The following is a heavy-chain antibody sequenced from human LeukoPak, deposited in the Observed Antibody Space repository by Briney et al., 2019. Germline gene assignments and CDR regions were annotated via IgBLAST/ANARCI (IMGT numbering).Heavy chain of an antibody. D-gene: IGHD6-13*01. CDR3: ARDDCVSSCCYEDYYYGMVV. V-gene: IGHV1-2*02. J-gene: IGHJ6*02. CDR2: INPNSGGT. Sequence: ASVKVSCNASGYTFTGYYMQWLRQAPGQGLEWMGWINPNSGGTNYAQKFQGRVTMTRDTSISTAYMELSRLRSDDTAVYFCARDDCVSSCCYEDYYYGMVVRVRGTTVTVSS. CDR1: GYTFTGYY.